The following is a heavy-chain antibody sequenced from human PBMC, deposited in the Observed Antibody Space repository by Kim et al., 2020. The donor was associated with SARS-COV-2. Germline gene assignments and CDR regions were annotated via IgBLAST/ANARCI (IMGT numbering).Heavy chain of an antibody. CDR2: IYSGGSST. Sequence: GGSLRLSCAASGFTFSSYAMSWVRQAPGKGLEWVSVIYSGGSSTYYADSVKGRFTISRDNSKNTLYLQMNSLRAEDTAVYYCALGRQWLGTDPHKFDYWAREPWSPSPQ. J-gene: IGHJ4*02. D-gene: IGHD6-19*01. CDR3: ALGRQWLGTDPHKFDY. V-gene: IGHV3-23*03. CDR1: GFTFSSYA.